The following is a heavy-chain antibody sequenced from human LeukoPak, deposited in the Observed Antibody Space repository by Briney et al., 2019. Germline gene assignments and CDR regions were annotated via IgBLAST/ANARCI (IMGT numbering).Heavy chain of an antibody. J-gene: IGHJ3*02. V-gene: IGHV3-7*01. CDR1: GFTFSSYW. Sequence: GGSLRLSCAASGFTFSSYWMSWVRQAPGKGLEWVANIKQDGSEKYSVDSVKGRFTISRDNTKNSLYPQSTSLTAEDTAIYYCSRIVRGIVMPQNAFDIWGQGTMVTVSS. CDR2: IKQDGSEK. D-gene: IGHD3-16*01. CDR3: SRIVRGIVMPQNAFDI.